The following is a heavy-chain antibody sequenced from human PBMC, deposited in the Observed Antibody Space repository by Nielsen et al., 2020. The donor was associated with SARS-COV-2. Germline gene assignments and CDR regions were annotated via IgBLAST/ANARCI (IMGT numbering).Heavy chain of an antibody. D-gene: IGHD3-3*01. Sequence: SGPTLVKPTQTLTLTCTFSGFSLSTSGVGVGWIRQPPGKALEWLALIYWDDDKRYSPSLKSRLTITKDTSKNQVVLTMTNMDPVDTATYYCAHHPATFWSGYYAYWGQGTLVTVSS. J-gene: IGHJ4*02. CDR1: GFSLSTSGVG. CDR2: IYWDDDK. V-gene: IGHV2-5*02. CDR3: AHHPATFWSGYYAY.